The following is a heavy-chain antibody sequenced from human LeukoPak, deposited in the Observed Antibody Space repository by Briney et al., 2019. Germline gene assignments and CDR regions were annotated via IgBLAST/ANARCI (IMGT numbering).Heavy chain of an antibody. D-gene: IGHD3-10*01. CDR1: GGTFNTYT. Sequence: SVKVSCKASGGTFNTYTLIWVRQAPGQGLEWMGGIIPIFTTTNYAPKFQGRVTITTDESTSTAYMEMSSLTSEDTAIYYCARDEGFGESHAFDIWGQGTMVTVSS. CDR3: ARDEGFGESHAFDI. V-gene: IGHV1-69*05. J-gene: IGHJ3*02. CDR2: IIPIFTTT.